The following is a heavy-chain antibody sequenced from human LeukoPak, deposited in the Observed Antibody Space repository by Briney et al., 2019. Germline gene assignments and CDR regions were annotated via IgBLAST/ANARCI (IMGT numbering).Heavy chain of an antibody. CDR3: ARGPVFHSYGVHYYYYGMDV. CDR1: GFTFSSYW. Sequence: GGSLRLSCAASGFTFSSYWMSWVRQARGKGLEWVANIKQDGSEKYYVDSVKGQFTISRDNAENSLYLQMNSLRGEDTAVYYCARGPVFHSYGVHYYYYGMDVWGQGTTVTVSS. D-gene: IGHD5-18*01. CDR2: IKQDGSEK. V-gene: IGHV3-7*01. J-gene: IGHJ6*02.